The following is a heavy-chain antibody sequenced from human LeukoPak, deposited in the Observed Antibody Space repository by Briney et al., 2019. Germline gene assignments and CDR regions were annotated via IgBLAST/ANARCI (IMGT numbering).Heavy chain of an antibody. CDR3: ARDSNPYYYDSSGYYWSPGRAFDI. D-gene: IGHD3-22*01. CDR2: IYTSGST. V-gene: IGHV4-61*02. J-gene: IGHJ3*02. Sequence: SQTLSLTCTASGGSISSGSYSWSWIRQPAGKGLEWIGRIYTSGSTNYNPSPKSRVTISVDTSKNQFSLKLSSVTAAVTAVYYCARDSNPYYYDSSGYYWSPGRAFDIWGQGTMVTVSS. CDR1: GGSISSGSYS.